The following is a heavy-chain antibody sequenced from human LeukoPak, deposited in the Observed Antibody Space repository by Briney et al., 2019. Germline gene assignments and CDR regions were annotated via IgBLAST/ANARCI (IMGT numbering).Heavy chain of an antibody. D-gene: IGHD2-8*02. J-gene: IGHJ4*02. Sequence: QPGGSLRLSCEASGFTFGKNSMNWVRQAPGKGLEWVAVISYDGSNKYYADSVKGRFTISRDNSKNTLYLQMNSLRAEDTAVYYCARDLTGRFDYWGQGTLVTVSS. V-gene: IGHV3-30*03. CDR3: ARDLTGRFDY. CDR2: ISYDGSNK. CDR1: GFTFGKNS.